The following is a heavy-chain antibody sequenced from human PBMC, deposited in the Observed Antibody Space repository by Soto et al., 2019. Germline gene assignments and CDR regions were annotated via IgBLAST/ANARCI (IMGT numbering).Heavy chain of an antibody. CDR2: ISYDGSNK. J-gene: IGHJ4*02. Sequence: VGSLRLSCAASGFTFSSYAMHWVRQAPGKGLEWVAVISYDGSNKYYADSVKGRFTISRDNSKNTLYLQMNSLRAEDTAVYYCARESLRYYDILTGYTDYWGQGTLVTVSS. D-gene: IGHD3-9*01. CDR3: ARESLRYYDILTGYTDY. V-gene: IGHV3-30-3*01. CDR1: GFTFSSYA.